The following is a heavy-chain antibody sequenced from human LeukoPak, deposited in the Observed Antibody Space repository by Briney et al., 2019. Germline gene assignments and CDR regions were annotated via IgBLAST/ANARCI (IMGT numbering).Heavy chain of an antibody. Sequence: ASVKVSCKASGYTFTGYYMHWVRQAPGQGLEWMGWINPNSGGTNYAQKFQGRVTMTRDTSISTAYMELSRLRSDDTAVYYCARVSGYYYDSSDYWGQGTLVTVSS. D-gene: IGHD3-22*01. V-gene: IGHV1-2*02. CDR1: GYTFTGYY. J-gene: IGHJ4*02. CDR2: INPNSGGT. CDR3: ARVSGYYYDSSDY.